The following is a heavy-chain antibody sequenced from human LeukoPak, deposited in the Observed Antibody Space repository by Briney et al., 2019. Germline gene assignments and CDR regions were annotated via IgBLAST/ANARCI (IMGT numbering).Heavy chain of an antibody. V-gene: IGHV3-23*01. D-gene: IGHD3-22*01. J-gene: IGHJ4*02. CDR1: GFTFSTHA. Sequence: GGSLRLSCAASGFTFSTHAVNWVRQAPGKGLEWVSAITGSGGATYYADSVKGRFTISRDNSKNTLYLQMSSLRAEDTAVYYCAKVGDSSGYYQNWGQGTLVTVSS. CDR3: AKVGDSSGYYQN. CDR2: ITGSGGAT.